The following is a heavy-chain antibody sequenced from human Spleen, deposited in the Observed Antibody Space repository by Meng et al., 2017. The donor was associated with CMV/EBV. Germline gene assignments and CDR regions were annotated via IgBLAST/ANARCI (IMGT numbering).Heavy chain of an antibody. J-gene: IGHJ5*02. CDR2: INSDGSST. Sequence: EVQLVESXXGLVQPGGSLRLSCAASGFTFSSYWMHWVRQAPGKGLVWVSRINSDGSSTSYADSVKGRFTISRDNAKNTLYLQMNSLRAEDTAVYYCARGVGVGEWFDPWGQGPLATVSS. CDR3: ARGVGVGEWFDP. V-gene: IGHV3-74*01. CDR1: GFTFSSYW. D-gene: IGHD3-16*01.